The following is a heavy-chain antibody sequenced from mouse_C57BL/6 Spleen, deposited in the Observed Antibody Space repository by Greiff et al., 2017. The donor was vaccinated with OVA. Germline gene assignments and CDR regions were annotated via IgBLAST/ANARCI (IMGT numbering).Heavy chain of an antibody. J-gene: IGHJ3*01. V-gene: IGHV1-59*01. Sequence: QVQLKQPGAELVRPGTSVKLSCKASGYTFTSYWMHWVKQRPGQGLEWIGVIDPSDSYTNYNQKFKGKATLTVDTSSSTAYMQLSSLTSEDSAVYYCARELGRLFAYWGQGTLVTVSA. CDR1: GYTFTSYW. D-gene: IGHD4-1*01. CDR2: IDPSDSYT. CDR3: ARELGRLFAY.